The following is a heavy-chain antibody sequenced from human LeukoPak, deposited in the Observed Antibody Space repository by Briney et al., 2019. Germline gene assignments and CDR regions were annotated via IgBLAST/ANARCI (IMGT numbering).Heavy chain of an antibody. CDR1: GFTVSSNY. CDR2: IYSGGST. CDR3: ARDMVMTTVAALDY. V-gene: IGHV3-53*01. Sequence: GGSLRLSCAASGFTVSSNYMSWVRQAPGKGLEWVSVIYSGGSTYYADSVKGRFTISRDNSKNTLYLQMNSLRAEDTAVYYCARDMVMTTVAALDYWGQGTLVTVSS. J-gene: IGHJ4*02. D-gene: IGHD4-11*01.